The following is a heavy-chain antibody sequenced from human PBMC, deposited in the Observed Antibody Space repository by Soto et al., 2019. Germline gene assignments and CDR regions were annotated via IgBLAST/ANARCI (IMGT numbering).Heavy chain of an antibody. J-gene: IGHJ6*02. Sequence: QVQLVQSGAEVKKPGSSVKVSCKASGGTFSSYAISWVRQAPGQGLEWMGGIIPIFGTANYAQKFQGRVTITADESTSTDYMELSSLRSEDTAVYYCARVRERWPQLGAYYYYGMDVWGQGTTVTVSS. V-gene: IGHV1-69*01. D-gene: IGHD3-16*01. CDR3: ARVRERWPQLGAYYYYGMDV. CDR1: GGTFSSYA. CDR2: IIPIFGTA.